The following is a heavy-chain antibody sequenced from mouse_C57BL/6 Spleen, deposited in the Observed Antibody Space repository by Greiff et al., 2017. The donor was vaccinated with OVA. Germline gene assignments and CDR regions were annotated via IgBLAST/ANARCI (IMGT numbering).Heavy chain of an antibody. CDR1: GYSFTSYY. J-gene: IGHJ3*01. V-gene: IGHV1-66*01. CDR3: ARGYDGSSYGVAY. D-gene: IGHD1-1*01. CDR2: IYPGSGNT. Sequence: QVQLKPSGPELVKPGASVKISCKASGYSFTSYYIHWVKQRPGKGLEWIGWIYPGSGNTTYNETFTGKATLTADTSSSTAYVQLSSLTSENSAVYYCARGYDGSSYGVAYWGQGTLVTVSA.